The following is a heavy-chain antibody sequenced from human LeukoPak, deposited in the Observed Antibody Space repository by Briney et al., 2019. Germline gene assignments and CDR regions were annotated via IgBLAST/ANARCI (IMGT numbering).Heavy chain of an antibody. CDR2: INSDRSST. Sequence: GSLRLSCAASGFTFSSYWMHWVHQAPGKGLVWVSRINSDRSSTSYADSVKGRFTISRDNAKNTPYLQMNSLRAEDTAVYYCARGGYFARHAFDIWGQGTMVTVSS. CDR1: GFTFSSYW. D-gene: IGHD3-22*01. J-gene: IGHJ3*02. V-gene: IGHV3-74*01. CDR3: ARGGYFARHAFDI.